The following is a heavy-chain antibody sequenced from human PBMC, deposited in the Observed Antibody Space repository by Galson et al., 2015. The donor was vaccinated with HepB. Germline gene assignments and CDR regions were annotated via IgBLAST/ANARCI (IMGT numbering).Heavy chain of an antibody. V-gene: IGHV3-30*18. CDR3: AKDLGSDYYFYVDV. D-gene: IGHD7-27*01. CDR1: GFTFSTYG. Sequence: SLRLSCAASGFTFSTYGMHWVRQAPGKGLQWVAAVSSYGSGKYYVDSVKGRFTISRDNSHNTLYLQMNSLRAEDTAVYYCAKDLGSDYYFYVDVWGRGTTVTVSS. J-gene: IGHJ6*03. CDR2: VSSYGSGK.